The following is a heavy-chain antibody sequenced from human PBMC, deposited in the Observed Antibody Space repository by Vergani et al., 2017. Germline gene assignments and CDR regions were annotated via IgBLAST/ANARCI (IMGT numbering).Heavy chain of an antibody. V-gene: IGHV4-38-2*01. D-gene: IGHD1-26*01. Sequence: QVQLQESGPGLVKPSETLSLICAVSGYSISSGYYWGWIRQPPGKGLEWIGSIYHSGSTYYNPSLKSRVTISVDTSKNQFSLKLSSVTAADTAVYYCARPRLGIVGGGVDYWGQGTLVTVSS. CDR2: IYHSGST. CDR1: GYSISSGYY. CDR3: ARPRLGIVGGGVDY. J-gene: IGHJ4*02.